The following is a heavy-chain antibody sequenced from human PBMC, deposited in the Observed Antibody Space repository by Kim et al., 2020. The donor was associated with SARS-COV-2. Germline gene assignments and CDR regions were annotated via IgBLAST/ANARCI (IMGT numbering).Heavy chain of an antibody. J-gene: IGHJ4*02. V-gene: IGHV1-3*01. CDR2: IVAGNGDT. CDR3: ARQLPGSFFDF. Sequence: ASVKVSSAASGYTFGSYTLHWVRQAPGQGLEWMGWIVAGNGDTRYSQKLQGRVTVTRDTSASTVYMELSDLISEDTAVYYCARQLPGSFFDFWGQGTLVTVSS. D-gene: IGHD6-19*01. CDR1: GYTFGSYT.